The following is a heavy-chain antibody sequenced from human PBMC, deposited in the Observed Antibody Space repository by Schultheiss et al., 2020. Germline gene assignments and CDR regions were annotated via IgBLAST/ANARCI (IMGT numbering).Heavy chain of an antibody. CDR3: ARAVQAVAGANWFDP. D-gene: IGHD6-19*01. Sequence: SETLSLTCTVSGGSISSGSYYWSWIRQPAGKGLEWIGRIYTSGSTNYNPSLKSRVTISVDTSKNQFSLKLSSVTAADTAVYYCARAVQAVAGANWFDPWGQGTLVTVSS. J-gene: IGHJ5*02. CDR1: GGSISSGSYY. V-gene: IGHV4-61*02. CDR2: IYTSGST.